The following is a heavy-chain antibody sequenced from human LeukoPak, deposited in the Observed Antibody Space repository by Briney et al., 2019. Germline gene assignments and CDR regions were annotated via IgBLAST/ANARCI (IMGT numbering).Heavy chain of an antibody. D-gene: IGHD1-1*01. CDR2: IIPIFGTA. V-gene: IGHV1-69*06. J-gene: IGHJ5*02. CDR3: ARSYNWNDVWFDP. CDR1: GGTFSSYA. Sequence: ASVKVSYKASGGTFSSYAISWVRQAPGQGLEWMGGIIPIFGTANYAQKFQGRVTITADKSTSTAYMELSSLRSEDTAVYYCARSYNWNDVWFDPWGQGTLVTVSS.